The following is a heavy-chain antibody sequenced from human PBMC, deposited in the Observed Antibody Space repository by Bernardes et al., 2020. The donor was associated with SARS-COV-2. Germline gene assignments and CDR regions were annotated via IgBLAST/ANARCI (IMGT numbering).Heavy chain of an antibody. CDR1: GFTFSSYA. D-gene: IGHD6-13*01. J-gene: IGHJ4*02. CDR2: ILSGGTT. V-gene: IGHV3-23*01. CDR3: AKCGSRWPVDY. Sequence: GGSLRLSCAASGFTFSSYAMSWVRQAPGKGLEWLSSILSGGTTYNADSVKGRFTISSDNSKNTLYLQMNTLRAEDTAVYYCAKCGSRWPVDYWDQGTLVTVSS.